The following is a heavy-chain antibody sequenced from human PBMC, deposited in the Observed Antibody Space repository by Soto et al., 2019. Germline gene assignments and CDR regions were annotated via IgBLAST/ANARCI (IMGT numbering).Heavy chain of an antibody. J-gene: IGHJ5*02. CDR3: AKKLAPGYSPFGS. CDR2: FIGSDGGT. Sequence: EVQLLESGGGLVQPGGSQRLSCAASGFTLSNNVMSWVRQAPGKGLEWVSTFIGSDGGTNYADSVKGRFTISRDNSKNTLYLQMKSLRAEDTAVYYCAKKLAPGYSPFGSWGQGTLVTVSS. V-gene: IGHV3-23*01. CDR1: GFTLSNNV. D-gene: IGHD6-13*01.